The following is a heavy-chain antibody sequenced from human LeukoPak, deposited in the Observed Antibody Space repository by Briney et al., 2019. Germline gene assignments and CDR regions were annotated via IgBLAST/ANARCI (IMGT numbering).Heavy chain of an antibody. CDR1: GYTFTGYY. V-gene: IGHV1-2*02. Sequence: ASVKVSCKASGYTFTGYYIYWVRQAPGQGLEWMGWINPHSGGTNYAQKFQGRVTMTRDTSVSTGYMELSRLRSDDTAVYYCARALTGDLHVEPLNYWGQGTLVTVSA. CDR2: INPHSGGT. J-gene: IGHJ4*02. CDR3: ARALTGDLHVEPLNY. D-gene: IGHD7-27*01.